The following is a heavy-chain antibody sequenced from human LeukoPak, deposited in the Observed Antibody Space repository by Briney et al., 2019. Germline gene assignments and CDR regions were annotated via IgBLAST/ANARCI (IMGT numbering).Heavy chain of an antibody. Sequence: GGSLRLSCAASGFTFSNAWMSWVRQAPGKGLEWVGRIKSKTDGGTTDYAAPVKGRFTISRDDSKNTLYLQMNSLKTEDTAVYYCTTDHPGAAEMATIFDYWGQGTLVTVSS. CDR3: TTDHPGAAEMATIFDY. CDR1: GFTFSNAW. J-gene: IGHJ4*02. D-gene: IGHD5-24*01. V-gene: IGHV3-15*01. CDR2: IKSKTDGGTT.